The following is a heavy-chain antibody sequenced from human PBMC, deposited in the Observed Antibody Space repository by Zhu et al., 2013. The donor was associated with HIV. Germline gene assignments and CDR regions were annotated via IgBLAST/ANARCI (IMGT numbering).Heavy chain of an antibody. CDR2: IIPVFGTV. CDR1: GYTFTGYY. Sequence: QVQLVQSAAELKKPGASVTVSCKASGYTFTGYYMHWVRQAPGQGLQWMGGIIPVFGTVNYAQTFQGRVTITADELTKTAYMDLRRLRFDDTAVYYCARDGEEYNMDNWFDFWGQGTLVTVSS. V-gene: IGHV1-69*01. CDR3: ARDGEEYNMDNWFDF. D-gene: IGHD1-1*01. J-gene: IGHJ5*01.